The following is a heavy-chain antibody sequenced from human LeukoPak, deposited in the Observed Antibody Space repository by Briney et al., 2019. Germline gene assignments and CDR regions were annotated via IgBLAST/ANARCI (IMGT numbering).Heavy chain of an antibody. CDR3: ARLGTVTSFDY. J-gene: IGHJ4*02. D-gene: IGHD4-17*01. CDR1: GGPFSGYY. Sequence: SEALSLTCAVYGGPFSGYYWSWIRQPPGKGLEWIGEINHSGSTNYNPSLKSRVTISVDTSKNQFSLKLSSVTAADTAVYYCARLGTVTSFDYWGQGTLVTVSS. CDR2: INHSGST. V-gene: IGHV4-34*01.